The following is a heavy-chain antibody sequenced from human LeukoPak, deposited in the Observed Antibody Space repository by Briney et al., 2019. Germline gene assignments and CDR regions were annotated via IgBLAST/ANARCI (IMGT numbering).Heavy chain of an antibody. J-gene: IGHJ4*02. CDR3: ARSQETTVTTAEFDY. D-gene: IGHD4-17*01. CDR2: IYYSGTT. V-gene: IGHV4-39*01. CDR1: GGSISSSSYY. Sequence: SETLSLTCTVSGGSISSSSYYWGWIRQPPGKGLEWIGTIYYSGTTYYNSSLKSRVTISADTSKKHFSLRLSSVTAADTAVYYCARSQETTVTTAEFDYWGQGTLVTVSS.